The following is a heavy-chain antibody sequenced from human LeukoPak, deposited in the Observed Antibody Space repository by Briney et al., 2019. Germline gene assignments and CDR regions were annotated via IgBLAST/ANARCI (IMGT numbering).Heavy chain of an antibody. J-gene: IGHJ4*02. CDR3: ARLYCSGGSCSLYFDY. Sequence: GASLQISCQGSGSSFTSYWIGWVRQLPGKGLEWMGIIYPGDSDTRYSPSFQGQVTISADKSISTASLQWSSLKASDTAMYYCARLYCSGGSCSLYFDYWGQGTLVTVSS. V-gene: IGHV5-51*01. CDR2: IYPGDSDT. D-gene: IGHD2-15*01. CDR1: GSSFTSYW.